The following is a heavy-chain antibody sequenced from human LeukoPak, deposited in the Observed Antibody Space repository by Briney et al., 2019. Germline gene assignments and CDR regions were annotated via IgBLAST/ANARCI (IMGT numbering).Heavy chain of an antibody. CDR2: FDPEDGET. D-gene: IGHD3-22*01. CDR3: ATKIDYYDSSGYYN. J-gene: IGHJ4*02. V-gene: IGHV1-24*01. Sequence: GASVKVSCKVSGYTLTELSMHWVRQAPGKGLEWVGGFDPEDGETIYAQKFQGRVTMTEDTSTDTAYMELSSLRSEDTAVYYCATKIDYYDSSGYYNWGQGTLVTVSS. CDR1: GYTLTELS.